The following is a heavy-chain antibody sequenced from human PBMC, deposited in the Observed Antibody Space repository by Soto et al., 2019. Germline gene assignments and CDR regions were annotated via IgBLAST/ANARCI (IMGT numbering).Heavy chain of an antibody. CDR2: ISSSGTTI. CDR1: GFTFSSYE. J-gene: IGHJ4*02. V-gene: IGHV3-48*03. CDR3: VRFGGAAAGPGDY. Sequence: PGGSLRLSCVASGFTFSSYEMNWVRQAPGKGLEWVSYISSSGTTIYYTDSVKGRFTISRDNAKKSLYLQMNSLRAEDTAVYYCVRFGGAAAGPGDYWGQGTLVT. D-gene: IGHD6-13*01.